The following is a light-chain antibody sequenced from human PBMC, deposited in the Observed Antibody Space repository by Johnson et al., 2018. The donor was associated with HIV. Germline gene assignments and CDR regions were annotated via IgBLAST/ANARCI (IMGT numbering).Light chain of an antibody. J-gene: IGLJ1*01. CDR2: DNN. CDR1: SSNIGNNY. CDR3: GTWDSSLSAEV. V-gene: IGLV1-51*01. Sequence: QPVLTQPPSVSAAPGQKVTISCSGSSSNIGNNYVSWYQQLPGTAPKLLIYDNNKRPSGIPDRFYGSKSGTSATLGITGLQTGDEADYYCGTWDSSLSAEVFGTGTKVTVL.